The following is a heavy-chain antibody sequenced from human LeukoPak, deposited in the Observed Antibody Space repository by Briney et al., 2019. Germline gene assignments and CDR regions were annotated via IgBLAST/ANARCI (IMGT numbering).Heavy chain of an antibody. CDR2: INPNSGGT. CDR3: AGDMVRGVILRRVLEY. Sequence: ASVKVSCKASGYTFRNYYIHWVRQAPGQGLEWMGWINPNSGGTNYAQKFQGRVTMTRDTSINTAYMELSRLRSDDTAVYYCAGDMVRGVILRRVLEYWGQGTLVTVSS. J-gene: IGHJ4*02. CDR1: GYTFRNYY. V-gene: IGHV1-2*02. D-gene: IGHD3-10*01.